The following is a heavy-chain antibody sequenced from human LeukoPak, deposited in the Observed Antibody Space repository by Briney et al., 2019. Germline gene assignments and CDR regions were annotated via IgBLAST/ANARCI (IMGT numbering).Heavy chain of an antibody. CDR2: IYPGDSDI. CDR1: GYSFTSYW. J-gene: IGHJ4*02. V-gene: IGHV5-51*01. D-gene: IGHD6-19*01. Sequence: GESLKISCKASGYSFTSYWIAWVRQMPGKGLEWMGIIYPGDSDIRYSPSFRGQVTISADKSISTAYLQWSSLKASDTAMYYCGRGYSSGWCGYWGQGTLVTVSS. CDR3: GRGYSSGWCGY.